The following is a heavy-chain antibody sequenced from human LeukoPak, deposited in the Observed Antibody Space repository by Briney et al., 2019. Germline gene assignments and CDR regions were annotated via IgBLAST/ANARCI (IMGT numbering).Heavy chain of an antibody. V-gene: IGHV3-30-3*01. D-gene: IGHD4-4*01. Sequence: GRSLRPSCAASGFTFSSYAMHWVRQAPGKGLEWVAVISYDGSNKYYADSVKGRFTISRDNSKNTLYLQMNSLRAEDTAVYYCARARLQRTYYFDYWGQGTLVTVSS. CDR1: GFTFSSYA. CDR3: ARARLQRTYYFDY. J-gene: IGHJ4*02. CDR2: ISYDGSNK.